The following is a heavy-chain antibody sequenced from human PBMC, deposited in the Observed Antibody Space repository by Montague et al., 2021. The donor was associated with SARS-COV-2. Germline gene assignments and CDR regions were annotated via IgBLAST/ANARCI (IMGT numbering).Heavy chain of an antibody. J-gene: IGHJ4*02. CDR3: ARIRDYDILTGSYSGFDY. CDR1: GFSLSTSGMC. CDR2: IDWDDDK. Sequence: PALVKPTQTLTLTCTFSGFSLSTSGMCVSWIRQPPGKALEWPALIDWDDDKYYSTSLKTRLTISKDTSKNQVVLTMTNMDPVDTATYYCARIRDYDILTGSYSGFDYWGQGTLVTVSS. V-gene: IGHV2-70*01. D-gene: IGHD3-9*01.